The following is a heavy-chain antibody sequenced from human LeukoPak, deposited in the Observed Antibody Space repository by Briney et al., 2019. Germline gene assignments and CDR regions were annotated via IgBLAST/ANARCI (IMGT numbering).Heavy chain of an antibody. V-gene: IGHV1-18*01. CDR2: ISAHNGYT. D-gene: IGHD2-8*01. J-gene: IGHJ4*02. CDR1: GYTFTSYG. CDR3: AGSLGYCTSNVCYLKY. Sequence: ASVKVSCKASGYTFTSYGISWVRQAPGQGLEWMGWISAHNGYTKYAQKVQGRVSLTTDTSTSTAYMELRSLRSDDTAVYYCAGSLGYCTSNVCYLKYWGQGTLVTVSS.